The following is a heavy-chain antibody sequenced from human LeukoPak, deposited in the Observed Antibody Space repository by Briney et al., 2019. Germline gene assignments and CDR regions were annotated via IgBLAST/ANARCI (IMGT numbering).Heavy chain of an antibody. J-gene: IGHJ3*02. CDR2: IYYSGST. D-gene: IGHD3-10*01. CDR1: GGSIGSGDYY. CDR3: ARGVAWSGELPSHAFDI. Sequence: PSETLSLTCTVSGGSIGSGDYYWSWIRQPPGKGLEWIGYIYYSGSTYYNLSLKSRVTISVDTSKNQFSLKLSSVTAADTAVYYCARGVAWSGELPSHAFDIWGQGTMVTVSS. V-gene: IGHV4-30-4*01.